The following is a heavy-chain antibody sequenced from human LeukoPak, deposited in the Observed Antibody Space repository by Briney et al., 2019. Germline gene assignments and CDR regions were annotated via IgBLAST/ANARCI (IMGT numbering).Heavy chain of an antibody. J-gene: IGHJ4*02. Sequence: GGSLRLSCAVSGFTVSSNYMSWVRQAPGKGLEWVSDIYTGGSTYYADSVKGRFTISRDNAKNTLYLQMNSLRAEDTAVYYCARDPEYYYDSSGYTHFDYWGQGTLVTVSS. CDR1: GFTVSSNY. CDR2: IYTGGST. V-gene: IGHV3-53*01. D-gene: IGHD3-22*01. CDR3: ARDPEYYYDSSGYTHFDY.